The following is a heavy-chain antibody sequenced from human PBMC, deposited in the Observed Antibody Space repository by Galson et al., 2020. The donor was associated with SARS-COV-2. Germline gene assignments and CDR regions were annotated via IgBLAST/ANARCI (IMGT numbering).Heavy chain of an antibody. CDR1: SGTFSGYY. Sequence: TCAVYSGTFSGYYWNWIRQPPGKGLEWIGEINNSGTTNYNASLRSRVTISVDTSKSQFSLRLTSVTAADTAVYYCARGRNPRDDGALLWIYRIASTGVFDYWGLGTLVTVSS. J-gene: IGHJ4*02. CDR2: INNSGTT. CDR3: ARGRNPRDDGALLWIYRIASTGVFDY. V-gene: IGHV4-34*01. D-gene: IGHD6-13*01.